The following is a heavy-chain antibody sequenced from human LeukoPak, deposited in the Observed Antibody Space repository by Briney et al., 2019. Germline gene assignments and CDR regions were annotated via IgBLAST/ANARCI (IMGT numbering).Heavy chain of an antibody. CDR2: IIPIFGTA. CDR3: ARGYCSSTSCYAPFDY. J-gene: IGHJ4*02. CDR1: GGTFSSYA. Sequence: SVTVSCKASGGTFSSYAISWVRQAPGQGLEWMGGIIPIFGTANYAQKFQGRVTITADESTSTAYMELSSLRSEDTAVYYCARGYCSSTSCYAPFDYWGQGTLVTVSS. V-gene: IGHV1-69*13. D-gene: IGHD2-2*01.